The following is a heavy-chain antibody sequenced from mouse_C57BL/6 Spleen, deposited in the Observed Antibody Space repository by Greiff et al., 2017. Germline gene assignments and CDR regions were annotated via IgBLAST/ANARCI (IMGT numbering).Heavy chain of an antibody. J-gene: IGHJ3*01. Sequence: QVQLQQPGAELVKPGASVKLSCKASGYTFTSYWMQWVKQRPGQGLEWIGEIDPSDSYTNYNQKFKGKATLTVDTSSSTAYMQLSSLTSEDSAVYDCARGGGTGWFAYWGQGTLVTVSA. CDR1: GYTFTSYW. V-gene: IGHV1-50*01. CDR3: ARGGGTGWFAY. D-gene: IGHD3-3*01. CDR2: IDPSDSYT.